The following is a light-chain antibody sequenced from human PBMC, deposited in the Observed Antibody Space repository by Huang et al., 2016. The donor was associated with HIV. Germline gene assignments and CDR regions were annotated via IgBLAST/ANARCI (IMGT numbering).Light chain of an antibody. CDR3: QQTYSSPFT. V-gene: IGKV1-39*01. CDR2: AAS. Sequence: DIQMTQSPSFVSASVGDRVTITCRASQRIITHLSWYQQKPGKAPTLLIYAASNLETGVPSRVSGSGSGTDFTLTISSLQPSDLATYFCQQTYSSPFTFGPGTTVDIK. CDR1: QRIITH. J-gene: IGKJ3*01.